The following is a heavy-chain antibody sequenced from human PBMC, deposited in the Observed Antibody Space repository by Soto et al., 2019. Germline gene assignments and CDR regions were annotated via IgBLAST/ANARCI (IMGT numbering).Heavy chain of an antibody. CDR3: ARVGSLCWYFDL. CDR2: INAGTGNT. D-gene: IGHD1-26*01. J-gene: IGHJ2*01. Sequence: QVQLVQSGAEVKKPGASVKVSCKASGYTFTSYAMPWVRQAPGQRLAGMGWINAGTGNTKYSQKFQGRVTITRDTSASKAYLGLSSLSSEDTAVYYCARVGSLCWYFDLWGRCTLVTVSS. CDR1: GYTFTSYA. V-gene: IGHV1-3*01.